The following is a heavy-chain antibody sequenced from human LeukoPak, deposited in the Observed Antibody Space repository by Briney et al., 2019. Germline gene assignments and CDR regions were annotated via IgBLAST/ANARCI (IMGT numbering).Heavy chain of an antibody. Sequence: SGGSLRLSCAASGFTFSSYSMNWVRQAPGKGLEWVSSISSSSSYIYYADSVKGRFTISRDNAKNSLYLQMNSLRAEDTAVYYCARGGSITGEGFYYFDYWGQGTLVTVSS. V-gene: IGHV3-21*01. CDR1: GFTFSSYS. J-gene: IGHJ4*02. CDR3: ARGGSITGEGFYYFDY. D-gene: IGHD7-27*01. CDR2: ISSSSSYI.